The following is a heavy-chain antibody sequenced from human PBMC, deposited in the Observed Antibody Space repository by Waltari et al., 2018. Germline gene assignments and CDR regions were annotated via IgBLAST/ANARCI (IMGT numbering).Heavy chain of an antibody. CDR1: GFTFDDYA. CDR3: AKGDEGGTAAAGLDY. D-gene: IGHD6-13*01. V-gene: IGHV3-9*01. CDR2: ISWNSGSI. Sequence: EVQLVESGGGLVQPGRSLSFSCAASGFTFDDYAMHWVRQAPGKGLEWVSGISWNSGSIGYADSVKGRFTISRDNAKNSLYLQMNSLSAEDTALYYCAKGDEGGTAAAGLDYWGQGTLVTVSS. J-gene: IGHJ4*02.